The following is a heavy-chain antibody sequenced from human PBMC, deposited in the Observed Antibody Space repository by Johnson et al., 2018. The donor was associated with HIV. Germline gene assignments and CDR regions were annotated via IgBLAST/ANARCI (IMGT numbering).Heavy chain of an antibody. CDR2: IKSKTDGGTT. CDR1: GFTVSSNY. CDR3: ATARLPLVHGDAFAS. V-gene: IGHV3-15*01. Sequence: EQLVESGGGLVQPGGSLRLSCAASGFTVSSNYMSWVRQAPGKGLEWVGRIKSKTDGGTTDYAAPVKGRFTISRADSKRTLYLQMGSLKTEDTASYFCATARLPLVHGDAFASWGQGTVVTVSS. D-gene: IGHD3-10*02. J-gene: IGHJ3*02.